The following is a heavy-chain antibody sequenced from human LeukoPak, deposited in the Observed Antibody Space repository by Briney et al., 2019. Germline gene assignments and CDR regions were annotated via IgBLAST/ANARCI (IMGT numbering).Heavy chain of an antibody. CDR3: ATESEAVSRPLWFDP. V-gene: IGHV3-48*01. CDR1: GFTFSSYS. Sequence: GGSLRLSCAASGFTFSSYSMNWVRQAPGKGLEWVSYISSSSSTIYYADSVKGRFTISRDNAKNSLYLQMNSLRAEDTAVYYCATESEAVSRPLWFDPWGQGTLVTVSS. D-gene: IGHD6-19*01. J-gene: IGHJ5*02. CDR2: ISSSSSTI.